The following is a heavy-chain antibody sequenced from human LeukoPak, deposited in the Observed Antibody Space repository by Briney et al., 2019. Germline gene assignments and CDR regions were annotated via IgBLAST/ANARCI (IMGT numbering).Heavy chain of an antibody. CDR3: ARDWAYVFHM. CDR1: GFTLIMYS. Sequence: PGGSLRLSCVDSGFTLIMYSINWVCQAPGKGLEWVSHISTRSTTMSYTDSVRGRFTISRDNGKNSLYLQMNSLRAEDTAVYYCARDWAYVFHMWGQGTLVTVSS. J-gene: IGHJ3*02. CDR2: ISTRSTTM. V-gene: IGHV3-48*01. D-gene: IGHD7-27*01.